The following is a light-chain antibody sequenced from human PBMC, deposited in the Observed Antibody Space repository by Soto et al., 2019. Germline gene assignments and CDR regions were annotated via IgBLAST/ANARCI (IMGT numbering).Light chain of an antibody. Sequence: QSVLTQPASVSGSPGQSSNIPCTGTSSDVGGYNYVSWYQHHPGKAPKLIIYDVSNRPSGVSNPFSGSKSGNTASLTISGLQPEDEADYYCSSYTTSNTRQIVFGTGTKVTVL. CDR2: DVS. CDR1: SSDVGGYNY. CDR3: SSYTTSNTRQIV. V-gene: IGLV2-14*03. J-gene: IGLJ1*01.